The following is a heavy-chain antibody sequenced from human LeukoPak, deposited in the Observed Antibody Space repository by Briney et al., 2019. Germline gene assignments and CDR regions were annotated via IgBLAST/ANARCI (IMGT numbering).Heavy chain of an antibody. CDR3: ARGVNCTNGVCYLNWFDP. CDR2: IYHSGTT. V-gene: IGHV4-4*02. J-gene: IGHJ5*02. CDR1: GGSISSSNW. Sequence: SGTLSLTCAVSGGSISSSNWWSWVRQPPGKGLEWIGEIYHSGTTNYNPSLKSRVTISVDKSKNQFSLKLSSVTAADTAVYYCARGVNCTNGVCYLNWFDPWGQGTLVTVSS. D-gene: IGHD2-8*01.